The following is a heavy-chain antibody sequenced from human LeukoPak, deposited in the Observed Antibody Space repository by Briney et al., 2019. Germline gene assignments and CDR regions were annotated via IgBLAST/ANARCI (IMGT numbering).Heavy chain of an antibody. Sequence: SGGSLRLSCVASGFTFKNAWMSWVRQAPGKGLEWVSVIYSGGSTYYADSVKGRFTISRDNSKNTLYLQMNSLRAEDTAVYYCYYYGMDVWGQGTTVTVSS. CDR1: GFTFKNAW. CDR2: IYSGGST. J-gene: IGHJ6*02. V-gene: IGHV3-66*01. CDR3: YYYGMDV.